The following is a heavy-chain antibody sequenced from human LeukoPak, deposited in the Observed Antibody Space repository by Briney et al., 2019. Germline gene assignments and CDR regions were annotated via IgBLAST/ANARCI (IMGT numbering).Heavy chain of an antibody. CDR3: ASGSERRAFDI. CDR2: IYYSGST. J-gene: IGHJ3*02. CDR1: GGSISSGDSY. V-gene: IGHV4-30-4*01. Sequence: PSETLSLTCTVSGGSISSGDSYWSWIRQPPGKGLEWIGYIYYSGSTYYNPSLKSRVTISVDTSKNQFSLKLSSVTAADTAVYYCASGSERRAFDIWGQGTMVTVSS.